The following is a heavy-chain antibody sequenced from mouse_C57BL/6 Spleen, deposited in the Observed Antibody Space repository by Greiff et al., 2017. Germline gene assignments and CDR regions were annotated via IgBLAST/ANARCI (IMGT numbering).Heavy chain of an antibody. CDR1: GYTFTSYW. J-gene: IGHJ2*01. V-gene: IGHV1-53*01. D-gene: IGHD3-2*02. CDR3: ARGRLRVHFDY. Sequence: VKLQQPGTELVKPGASVKLSCQASGYTFTSYWMHWVKQRPGQGLEWIGNINPSNGGTNYNEKFKSKATLPVDQSSNTAYMQLSSLTSEDSAVYYCARGRLRVHFDYWGQGTTLTVSS. CDR2: INPSNGGT.